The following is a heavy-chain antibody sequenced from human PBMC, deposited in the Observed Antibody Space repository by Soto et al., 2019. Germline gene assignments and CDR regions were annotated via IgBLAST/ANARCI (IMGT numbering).Heavy chain of an antibody. D-gene: IGHD3-3*01. CDR3: AKDVGTIFGVVSRPYYFDY. Sequence: GGSLRLSCAASGFTFSSYAMSWVRQAPGKGLEWVSAISGSGGSTYYADSVKGRFTISRDNSKNTLYLQMNSLRAEDTAVYYCAKDVGTIFGVVSRPYYFDYWGQGTLVTVSS. V-gene: IGHV3-23*01. CDR2: ISGSGGST. CDR1: GFTFSSYA. J-gene: IGHJ4*02.